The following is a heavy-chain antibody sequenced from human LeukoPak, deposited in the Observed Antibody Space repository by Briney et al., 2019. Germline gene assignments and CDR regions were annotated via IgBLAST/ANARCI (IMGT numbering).Heavy chain of an antibody. J-gene: IGHJ6*02. V-gene: IGHV1-8*01. CDR3: ARQYCSSTSCYSNYYYGMDV. CDR1: GYTFTSYD. Sequence: ASVEVSCKASGYTFTSYDINWVRQATGQGLEWMGWMNPNSGNTGYAQKFQGRVTMTRNTSISTAYMELSSLRSEDTAVYYCARQYCSSTSCYSNYYYGMDVWGQGTTVTVSS. CDR2: MNPNSGNT. D-gene: IGHD2-2*02.